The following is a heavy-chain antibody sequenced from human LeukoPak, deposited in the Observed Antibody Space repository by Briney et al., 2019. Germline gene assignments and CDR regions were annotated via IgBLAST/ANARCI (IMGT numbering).Heavy chain of an antibody. CDR2: ISHTGNT. V-gene: IGHV4-59*08. D-gene: IGHD2-21*02. J-gene: IGHJ4*02. Sequence: SETLSLTCTVSGGSINGFHWGWVRQPPGKGLEYLGFISHTGNTNYSPSLKSRVTISTDTSKNHFSLELRSVTAADTAVYFCARVGDCGDDCYSHDYWGQGTLVSVSS. CDR3: ARVGDCGDDCYSHDY. CDR1: GGSINGFH.